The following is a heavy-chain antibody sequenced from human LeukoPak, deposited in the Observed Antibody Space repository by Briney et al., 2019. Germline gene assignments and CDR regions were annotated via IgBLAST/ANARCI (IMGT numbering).Heavy chain of an antibody. D-gene: IGHD2-15*01. Sequence: GESLKISCRGSGYSFTNYWIGWVRQMPGKGLEWMGIIYPGDSDTRYSPSFQGQVTISADKSIGTAYLQWSSLKASDTAMYYCARRGLCSGGSCYGLSDYWGQGTLVTVSS. V-gene: IGHV5-51*01. CDR2: IYPGDSDT. CDR3: ARRGLCSGGSCYGLSDY. J-gene: IGHJ4*02. CDR1: GYSFTNYW.